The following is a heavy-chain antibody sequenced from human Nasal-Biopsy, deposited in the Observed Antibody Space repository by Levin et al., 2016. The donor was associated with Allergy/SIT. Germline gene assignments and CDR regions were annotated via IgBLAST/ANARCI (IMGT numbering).Heavy chain of an antibody. CDR1: GYTFTGYY. CDR2: INPATDGT. CDR3: ARGSASVYGYYPALDH. J-gene: IGHJ4*02. V-gene: IGHV1-2*04. Sequence: ASVKVSCKASGYTFTGYYIHWVRQAPGQGLEWMGWINPATDGTNYAQGFEEWVTLTRDTSLGTAYMELRRLRSDDTAMYYCARGSASVYGYYPALDHWGQGTLVTVSS. D-gene: IGHD5/OR15-5a*01.